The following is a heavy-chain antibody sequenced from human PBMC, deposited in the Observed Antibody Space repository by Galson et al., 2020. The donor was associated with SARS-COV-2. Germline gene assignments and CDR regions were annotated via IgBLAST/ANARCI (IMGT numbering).Heavy chain of an antibody. CDR3: ARENWGSSDY. J-gene: IGHJ4*02. CDR2: IWMDGSKI. CDR1: GFPFSKFN. V-gene: IGHV3-33*01. Sequence: GGSLRLSCAESGFPFSKFNMHWVRQAPGTGLEWVTLIWMDGSKIYYADSVRGRFTVSRDNSKNTLYLQMNSLRVEDTAVYYCARENWGSSDYWGQGTLVTVSS. D-gene: IGHD7-27*01.